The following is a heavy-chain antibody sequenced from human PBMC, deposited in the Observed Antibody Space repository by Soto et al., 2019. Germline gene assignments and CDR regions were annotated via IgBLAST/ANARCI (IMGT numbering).Heavy chain of an antibody. Sequence: YYWSWIRQAPGKGLEWVSDVSSSGSTIYYADSVKGRFTISRDNAKNSLYLQMNSLRAEDTAVYYCARAYYYNGMDVWGQGTTVTVSS. CDR1: YY. CDR3: ARAYYYNGMDV. J-gene: IGHJ6*02. CDR2: VSSSGSTI. V-gene: IGHV3-11*01.